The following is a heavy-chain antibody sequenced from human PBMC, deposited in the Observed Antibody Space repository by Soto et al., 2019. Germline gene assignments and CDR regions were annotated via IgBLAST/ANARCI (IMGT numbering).Heavy chain of an antibody. D-gene: IGHD3-22*01. CDR2: IIPIFGSA. V-gene: IGHV1-69*01. CDR1: GGTFSNYA. Sequence: QVQLVQSGAEVKKPGSSVKVSCKASGGTFSNYAVNWVRQAPGQGLEWMGGIIPIFGSADYAQKFQGRVTITADESTNSAYMDLSSLRSGDTAVYYCARGGDGSGYYVVHFEYWGQGTLVTVSS. J-gene: IGHJ4*02. CDR3: ARGGDGSGYYVVHFEY.